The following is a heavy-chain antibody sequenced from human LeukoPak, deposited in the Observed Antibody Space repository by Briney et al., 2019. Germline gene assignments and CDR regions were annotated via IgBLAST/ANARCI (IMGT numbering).Heavy chain of an antibody. CDR2: ISYDGSNK. D-gene: IGHD6-19*01. Sequence: GSLRLSCAASGFTLSENYVHWVRQAPGKGLEWVAVISYDGSNKYYADSVKGRFTISRDNSKNTLYLQMNSLRAEDTAVYYCARVTGSSGWSSFDYWGQGTLVTVSS. CDR3: ARVTGSSGWSSFDY. V-gene: IGHV3-30-3*01. CDR1: GFTLSENY. J-gene: IGHJ4*02.